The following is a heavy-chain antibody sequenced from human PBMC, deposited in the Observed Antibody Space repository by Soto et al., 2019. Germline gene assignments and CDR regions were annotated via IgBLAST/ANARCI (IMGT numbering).Heavy chain of an antibody. CDR2: ISGSGGST. CDR3: AKASPYYYYGMDV. CDR1: GFTFSIYA. Sequence: GGSLRLSCAASGFTFSIYAMSLVLHAPGKGLEWVSAISGSGGSTYYADSVKGRFTISRDNSKNTLYLQMNSLRAEDTAVYYCAKASPYYYYGMDVWGQGTTVTVSS. V-gene: IGHV3-23*01. J-gene: IGHJ6*02.